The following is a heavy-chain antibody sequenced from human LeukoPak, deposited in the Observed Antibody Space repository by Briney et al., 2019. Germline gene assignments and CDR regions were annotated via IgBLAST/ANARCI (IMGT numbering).Heavy chain of an antibody. Sequence: PGGSLRLSCAASGFTFSSYAMHWVRQAPGKGLEYVSAISSNGGNTYYANSVKGRFTISRDNSKNTLYLQMGSLRAEDMAVYYCARSGYSSGWFDYWGQGTLVTVSS. J-gene: IGHJ4*02. CDR2: ISSNGGNT. CDR3: ARSGYSSGWFDY. V-gene: IGHV3-64*01. D-gene: IGHD6-19*01. CDR1: GFTFSSYA.